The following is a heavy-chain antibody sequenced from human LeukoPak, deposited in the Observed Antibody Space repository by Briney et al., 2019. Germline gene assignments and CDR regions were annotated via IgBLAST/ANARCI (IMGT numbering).Heavy chain of an antibody. J-gene: IGHJ4*02. D-gene: IGHD3-10*01. CDR1: GFSVSGNY. CDR3: ARVAMVRGVIDQYFDY. CDR2: MYSDGRT. V-gene: IGHV3-66*01. Sequence: GGSLRLSCAASGFSVSGNYMSWVRQAPGKGLEWVSIMYSDGRTYYADSVKGRFTISRDNSKNTLYLQMNSLRAEDTAVYYCARVAMVRGVIDQYFDYWGQGTLVTVSS.